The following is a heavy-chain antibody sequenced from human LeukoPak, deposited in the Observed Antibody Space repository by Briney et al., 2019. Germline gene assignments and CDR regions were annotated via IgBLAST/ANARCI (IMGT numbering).Heavy chain of an antibody. Sequence: PSETLSLTCAVYGGSFSGYYWSWIRQPPGKGLEWIGYIYYSGSTNYNPSLKSRVTISVDTSKNQFSLKLSSVTAADTAVYYCARDDGDYAGMDVWGKGTTVTVSS. J-gene: IGHJ6*04. CDR3: ARDDGDYAGMDV. CDR2: IYYSGST. CDR1: GGSFSGYY. V-gene: IGHV4-59*01. D-gene: IGHD4-17*01.